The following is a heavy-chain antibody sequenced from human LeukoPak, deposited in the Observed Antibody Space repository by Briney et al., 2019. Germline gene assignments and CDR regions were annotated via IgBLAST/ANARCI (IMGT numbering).Heavy chain of an antibody. CDR3: ARSRGVTAYRQEFDY. CDR1: GYTFTSYY. D-gene: IGHD2-21*02. Sequence: ASVNVSCKASGYTFTSYYMHWVRQAPGQGLEWMGIINPSGGSTRYAQRVQGRVTMTRDTSTSSVYMELSSLRSEDTAVYYCARSRGVTAYRQEFDYWGQGTLVTVSS. V-gene: IGHV1-46*01. J-gene: IGHJ4*02. CDR2: INPSGGST.